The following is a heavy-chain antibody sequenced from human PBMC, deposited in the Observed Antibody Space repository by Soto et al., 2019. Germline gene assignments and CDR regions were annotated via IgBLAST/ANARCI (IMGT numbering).Heavy chain of an antibody. CDR2: IYYSGST. V-gene: IGHV4-31*03. CDR3: ARVVSSPKKRFRTDAFDI. D-gene: IGHD6-13*01. Sequence: SLTCTVSGGSISSGGYYWSWIRQHPGKGLEWIGYIYYSGSTYYNPSLKSRVTISVDTSKNQFSLKLSSVTAADTAVYYCARVVSSPKKRFRTDAFDIWGQGTMVTVSS. J-gene: IGHJ3*02. CDR1: GGSISSGGYY.